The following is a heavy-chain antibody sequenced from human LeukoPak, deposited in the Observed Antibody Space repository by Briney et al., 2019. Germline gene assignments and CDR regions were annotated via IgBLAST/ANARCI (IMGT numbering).Heavy chain of an antibody. CDR3: ARRWRVIAAAGSQGWFDP. D-gene: IGHD6-13*01. V-gene: IGHV3-48*01. Sequence: GGSLRLSCAASGFTFSSYSMNWVRQAPGKGLEWVSYISSSSSTIYYADSVKGRFTISRDNAKNSLYLQMNSLRAEDTAVYYCARRWRVIAAAGSQGWFDPWGQGTLVTVSS. CDR1: GFTFSSYS. J-gene: IGHJ5*02. CDR2: ISSSSSTI.